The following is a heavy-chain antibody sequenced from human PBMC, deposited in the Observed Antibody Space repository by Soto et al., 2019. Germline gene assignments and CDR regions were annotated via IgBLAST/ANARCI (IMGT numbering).Heavy chain of an antibody. D-gene: IGHD3-3*02. V-gene: IGHV4-34*01. CDR1: GGSFSGYY. J-gene: IGHJ4*02. Sequence: QVQLQQWGAGLLKPSETLSLTCAVYGGSFSGYYLSWIRQPPGKGLEWIGEINHSGSSNYNPSLKSRVTISVDTSKNQFSLKLSSVTAADTAVYYCARGFNHFWSGYYTRYFDYWGQGTLVTVSS. CDR2: INHSGSS. CDR3: ARGFNHFWSGYYTRYFDY.